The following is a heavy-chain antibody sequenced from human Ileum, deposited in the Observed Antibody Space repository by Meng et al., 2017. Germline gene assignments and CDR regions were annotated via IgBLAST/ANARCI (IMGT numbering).Heavy chain of an antibody. D-gene: IGHD1-26*01. CDR1: GFTFSSYA. CDR3: AERRERNRVVPMDN. V-gene: IGHV3-23*01. Sequence: GESLKISCTASGFTFSSYAMNWVRQAPGKGREWVSHISETGGSAYYADAVKGRFTTSRDNYRNTLFLQMDSVSADNTAVYNCAERRERNRVVPMDNWGQGTLVTVSS. CDR2: ISETGGSA. J-gene: IGHJ4*02.